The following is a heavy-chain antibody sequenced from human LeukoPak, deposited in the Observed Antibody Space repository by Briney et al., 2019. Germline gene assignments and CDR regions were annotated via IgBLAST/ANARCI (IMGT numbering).Heavy chain of an antibody. D-gene: IGHD5-18*01. CDR2: ISYDGSNK. J-gene: IGHJ4*02. CDR3: AKDVLGGYSYGPSSY. V-gene: IGHV3-30*18. CDR1: GFTFSSYG. Sequence: PGGSLRLSCAASGFTFSSYGMHWVRQAPGKGLEWVAVISYDGSNKYYADSVKGRFTISRDNSKNTLYLQMNSLRAGDTAVYYCAKDVLGGYSYGPSSYWGQGTLVTVSS.